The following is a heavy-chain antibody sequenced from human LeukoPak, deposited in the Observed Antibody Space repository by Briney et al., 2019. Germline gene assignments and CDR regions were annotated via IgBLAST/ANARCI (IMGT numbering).Heavy chain of an antibody. CDR1: GFNFSSYS. CDR2: IICSNSFI. D-gene: IGHD2-2*01. Sequence: GGSLRLSCSASGFNFSSYSMNWVRQAPGKGREWFSSIICSNSFIFYADSVKRRFTISRDTAKNSLYLQINSLRAEDTALYYCARSIVVPAAISGAFDIWGQGTIVTVSS. V-gene: IGHV3-21*01. CDR3: ARSIVVPAAISGAFDI. J-gene: IGHJ3*02.